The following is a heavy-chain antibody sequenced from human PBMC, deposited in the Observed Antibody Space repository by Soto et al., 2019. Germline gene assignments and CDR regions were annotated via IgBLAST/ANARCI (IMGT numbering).Heavy chain of an antibody. CDR2: ISGSGGST. CDR1: GFTFSSYA. V-gene: IGHV3-23*01. Sequence: GVSLRLSCAASGFTFSSYAMSWVRQAPGKGLEWVSAISGSGGSTYYADSVKGRFTISRDNSKNTLYLQMNSLRAEDTAVYYCAKDAIQAKVLLPLLFHSGQGTLVIVSS. J-gene: IGHJ1*01. CDR3: AKDAIQAKVLLPLLFH. D-gene: IGHD1-26*01.